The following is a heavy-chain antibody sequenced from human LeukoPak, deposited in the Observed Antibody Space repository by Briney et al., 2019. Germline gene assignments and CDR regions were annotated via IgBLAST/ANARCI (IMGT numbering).Heavy chain of an antibody. CDR1: GGSFSGYY. V-gene: IGHV4-34*01. J-gene: IGHJ4*02. Sequence: PSETLSLTCAVYGGSFSGYYWSWIRQPPGKGLEWIGEINHSGSTNYNPSLKSRVTISVDTSKNQFSLKLTSVTAADTAVYYCARHGTGGVYDYWGQGTVVTVSS. CDR3: ARHGTGGVYDY. D-gene: IGHD1-1*01. CDR2: INHSGST.